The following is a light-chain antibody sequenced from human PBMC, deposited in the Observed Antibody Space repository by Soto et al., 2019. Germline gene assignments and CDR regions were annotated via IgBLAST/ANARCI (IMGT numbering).Light chain of an antibody. Sequence: QLVLTQPPSASGTPGQRVSISCSGSNSNIGSNSVSWYQQFPGTAPKLLVYKDNQRPSGVTDRFSGSKSGTSASLAISGLRSEDEADYHCATWDGSLGGPVFGGGTKLTVL. CDR1: NSNIGSNS. CDR2: KDN. V-gene: IGLV1-47*01. J-gene: IGLJ3*02. CDR3: ATWDGSLGGPV.